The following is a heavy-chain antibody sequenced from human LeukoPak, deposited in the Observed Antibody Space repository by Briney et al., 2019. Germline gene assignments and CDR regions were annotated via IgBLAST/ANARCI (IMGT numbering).Heavy chain of an antibody. CDR1: GGSISSYY. CDR3: ARSPGGWFDP. D-gene: IGHD3-10*01. Sequence: PPETLSLTCTVSGGSISSYYWSWIRQPPGKGLEWIGYIYYSGSTNYNPSLKGRVTISVDTSKNQFSLKLSSVTAADTAVYYCARSPGGWFDPWGQGTLVTVSS. V-gene: IGHV4-59*01. J-gene: IGHJ5*02. CDR2: IYYSGST.